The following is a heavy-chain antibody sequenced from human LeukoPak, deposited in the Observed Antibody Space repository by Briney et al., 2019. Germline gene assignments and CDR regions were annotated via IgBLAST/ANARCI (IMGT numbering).Heavy chain of an antibody. CDR1: GFTLSGSA. V-gene: IGHV3-73*01. Sequence: QPGGSLRLSCAASGFTLSGSAMHWVRQASGKGLEWVGRIRSQANNYATAYDASVKGRFTISRDDSKNTAYLQMNSLKTEDTAVYYCSSGVDGMDAWGQGTTVTVSS. D-gene: IGHD3-10*01. J-gene: IGHJ6*02. CDR3: SSGVDGMDA. CDR2: IRSQANNYAT.